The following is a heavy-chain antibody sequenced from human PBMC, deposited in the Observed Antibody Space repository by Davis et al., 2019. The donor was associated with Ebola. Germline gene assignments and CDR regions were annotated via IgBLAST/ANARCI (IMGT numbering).Heavy chain of an antibody. D-gene: IGHD2-15*01. J-gene: IGHJ4*02. V-gene: IGHV4-34*01. Sequence: SETLSLTCAVYGGSFSGYYWSWIRQPPGKGLAWIGEINHSGSTNYNPSLKSRVTISVDTSKNQFSLKLSSVTAADTAVYYCARRRYCSGGSCYLGMFDYWGQGTLVTVSS. CDR3: ARRRYCSGGSCYLGMFDY. CDR2: INHSGST. CDR1: GGSFSGYY.